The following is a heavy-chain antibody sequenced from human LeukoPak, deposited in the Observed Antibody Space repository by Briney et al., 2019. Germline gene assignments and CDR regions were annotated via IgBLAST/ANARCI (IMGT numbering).Heavy chain of an antibody. CDR1: GFTFSSYG. CDR2: ISYDGSNK. D-gene: IGHD3-22*01. V-gene: IGHV3-30*18. J-gene: IGHJ5*02. CDR3: AKYYDSSGYYTIS. Sequence: PGRSLRLSCAASGFTFSSYGMHWIRQAPGKGLEWVAVISYDGSNKYYADSGKGRFTISRENSKNTLYLQMNSLRSEDTAVYYCAKYYDSSGYYTISWGQGTLVTVSS.